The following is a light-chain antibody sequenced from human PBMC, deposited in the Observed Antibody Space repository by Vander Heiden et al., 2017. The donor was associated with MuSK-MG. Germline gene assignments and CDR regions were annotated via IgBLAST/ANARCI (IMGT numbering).Light chain of an antibody. V-gene: IGLV1-40*01. Sequence: HFVLTQPPPVSGAPGQTVTISCTGSSSNIGAPFDVHWYKQPPGAAPDLLIYANNNRPSGVPDRLSGSKSGTSASLAITGLRAEDEADYYCQSYDSSLRGVVFGGGTKVTVL. J-gene: IGLJ2*01. CDR1: SSNIGAPFD. CDR3: QSYDSSLRGVV. CDR2: ANN.